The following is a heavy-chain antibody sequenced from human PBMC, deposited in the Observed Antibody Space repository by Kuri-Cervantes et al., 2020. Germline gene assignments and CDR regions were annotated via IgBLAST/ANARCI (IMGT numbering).Heavy chain of an antibody. D-gene: IGHD3-9*01. CDR2: INPSGGST. CDR3: ARHKYDILTGEYYYYYYGMDV. J-gene: IGHJ6*02. Sequence: ASVKVSCKASGYTFTSYYMHWVRQAPGQGLEWMGIINPSGGSTSYAQKFQGRVTMTRDTSTSTVYVELSRLRSDDTAMYYCARHKYDILTGEYYYYYYGMDVWGQGTTVTVSS. CDR1: GYTFTSYY. V-gene: IGHV1-46*01.